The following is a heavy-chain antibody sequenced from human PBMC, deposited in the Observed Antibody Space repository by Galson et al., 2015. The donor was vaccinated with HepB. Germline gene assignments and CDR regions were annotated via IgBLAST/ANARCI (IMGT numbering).Heavy chain of an antibody. CDR1: GFTFSSYS. D-gene: IGHD6-13*01. V-gene: IGHV3-48*01. J-gene: IGHJ4*02. CDR2: ISSSSSTI. Sequence: SLRLSCAASGFTFSSYSMNWVRQAPGKGLEWVSYISSSSSTIYYADSVKGRFTISRDNAKNSLYLQMNSLRAEDTAVYYCASNIGRSSWPLPFDYWGQGTLVTVSS. CDR3: ASNIGRSSWPLPFDY.